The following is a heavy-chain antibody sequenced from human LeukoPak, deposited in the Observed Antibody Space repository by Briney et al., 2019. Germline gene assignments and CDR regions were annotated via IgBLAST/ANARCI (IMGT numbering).Heavy chain of an antibody. CDR2: ISGSSSYT. CDR3: ARVTLYAESALDY. D-gene: IGHD4-17*01. CDR1: GFTFSDYY. Sequence: GGSLRLSCAASGFTFSDYYMSWIRQAPGKGVEGVSYISGSSSYTIYADSVKGRFTISRDNAKNSLYLQMNSLRAEDTAVYYCARVTLYAESALDYWGQGTLVTVSS. V-gene: IGHV3-11*06. J-gene: IGHJ4*02.